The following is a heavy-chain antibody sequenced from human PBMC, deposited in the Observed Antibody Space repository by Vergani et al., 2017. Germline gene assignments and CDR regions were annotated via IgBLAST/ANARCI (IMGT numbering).Heavy chain of an antibody. CDR3: AREREMVRGVMSVWFDP. J-gene: IGHJ5*02. D-gene: IGHD3-10*01. CDR2: IVVGSGNT. Sequence: QMQLVQSGPEVKKPGTSVKVSCKASGFTFTSSAMQWVRQARGQRLEWIGWIVVGSGNTNYAQKFQERVTITRDMSTSTAYMELSSLRSEDTAVYYCAREREMVRGVMSVWFDPWGQGTLVTVSS. V-gene: IGHV1-58*02. CDR1: GFTFTSSA.